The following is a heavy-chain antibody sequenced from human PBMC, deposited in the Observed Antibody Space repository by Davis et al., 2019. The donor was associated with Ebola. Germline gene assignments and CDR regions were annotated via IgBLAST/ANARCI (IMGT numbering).Heavy chain of an antibody. CDR2: ISSSGTII. CDR3: ARAQLRATTFVRTGGMNV. CDR1: GFTVSSNY. V-gene: IGHV3-11*01. J-gene: IGHJ6*02. Sequence: GESLKISCAASGFTVSSNYMSWIRQAPGEGLEWVSYISSSGTIIFYADSVKGRFTISRDNAKNSLYLQMTSLRAEDAAIYFCARAQLRATTFVRTGGMNVWGQGTTVTVSS. D-gene: IGHD1-26*01.